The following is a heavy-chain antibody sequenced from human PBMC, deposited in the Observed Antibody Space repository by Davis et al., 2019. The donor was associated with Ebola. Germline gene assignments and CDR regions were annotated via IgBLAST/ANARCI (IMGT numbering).Heavy chain of an antibody. J-gene: IGHJ4*02. CDR2: IYWDDEK. CDR3: THVGYINGWFYFDY. CDR1: GFSLSTHGVG. V-gene: IGHV2-5*02. Sequence: SGPTLVKPTQTLTLTCTFSGFSLSTHGVGVGWIRQPPGKALEWLALIYWDDEKRYSPSLKNRLTITKDTSKNQVVLTMTNMDPADTATYYCTHVGYINGWFYFDYWGQGSLVTVSS. D-gene: IGHD6-19*01.